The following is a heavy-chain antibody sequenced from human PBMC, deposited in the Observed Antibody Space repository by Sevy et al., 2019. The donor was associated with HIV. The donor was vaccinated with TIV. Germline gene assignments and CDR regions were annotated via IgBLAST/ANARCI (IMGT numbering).Heavy chain of an antibody. CDR3: ANPSIAAAGYFDY. CDR2: ISGSGGST. J-gene: IGHJ4*02. Sequence: GGSLRLSCAASGFTFSSYAMSWVRQAPGKGLEWVSAISGSGGSTYDADSVMDGCTISRAYSKNTLELQMNSLRAEDTAVYYCANPSIAAAGYFDYWGQGALLTVSS. V-gene: IGHV3-23*01. CDR1: GFTFSSYA. D-gene: IGHD6-13*01.